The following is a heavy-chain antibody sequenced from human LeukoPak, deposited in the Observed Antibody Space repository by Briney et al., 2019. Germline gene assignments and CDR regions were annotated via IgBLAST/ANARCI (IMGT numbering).Heavy chain of an antibody. CDR3: ARDGNGPADY. CDR2: ISAYNGNT. D-gene: IGHD2-8*01. J-gene: IGHJ4*02. CDR1: GYTFTSYG. V-gene: IGHV1-18*01. Sequence: GASVKVSCKASGYTFTSYGISWVRQAPGQGLGWMGWISAYNGNTNYAQKFQGRVILTTDTSTSTVYMELRSLRSDDTAVYYCARDGNGPADYWGQGTLVTVSS.